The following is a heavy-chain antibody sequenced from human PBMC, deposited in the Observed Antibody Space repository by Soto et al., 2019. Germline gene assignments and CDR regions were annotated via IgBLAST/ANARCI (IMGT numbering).Heavy chain of an antibody. CDR3: AKSIRLGLTQPPGY. CDR1: GFTFSSYG. CDR2: ISYDGSNK. D-gene: IGHD6-19*01. J-gene: IGHJ4*02. V-gene: IGHV3-30*18. Sequence: GGSLRLSCAASGFTFSSYGMHWVRQAPGKGLEWVAVISYDGSNKYYADSVKGRFTISRDNSKNTLYLQMNSLRAEDTAVYYCAKSIRLGLTQPPGYWGQGTLVTVSS.